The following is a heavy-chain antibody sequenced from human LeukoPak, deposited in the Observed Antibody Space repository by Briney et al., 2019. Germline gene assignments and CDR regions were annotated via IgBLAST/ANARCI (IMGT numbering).Heavy chain of an antibody. J-gene: IGHJ5*02. D-gene: IGHD3-10*01. Sequence: GASVKVSCKASGYTFTGYYMHWVRQAPGQGLEWMGWINPNSGGTNYAQKFQGRVTMTRDTSISTAYMELSRLRSDDTAVYYCARYLYYYGSGSYSWFDPWGQGTLGTVSS. CDR1: GYTFTGYY. CDR3: ARYLYYYGSGSYSWFDP. V-gene: IGHV1-2*02. CDR2: INPNSGGT.